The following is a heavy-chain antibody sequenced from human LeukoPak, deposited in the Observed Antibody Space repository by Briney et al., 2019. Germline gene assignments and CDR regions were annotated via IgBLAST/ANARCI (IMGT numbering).Heavy chain of an antibody. V-gene: IGHV1-2*02. CDR3: ARVDPITMVIDY. Sequence: GASVKVFCKASGYTFTGYYMHWVRQAPGQGLEWMGWINPNSGGTNYAQKFQGRVTMTRDTSISTAYMELSRLRSDDTAVYYCARVDPITMVIDYWGQGTLVTVSS. D-gene: IGHD3-10*01. J-gene: IGHJ4*02. CDR1: GYTFTGYY. CDR2: INPNSGGT.